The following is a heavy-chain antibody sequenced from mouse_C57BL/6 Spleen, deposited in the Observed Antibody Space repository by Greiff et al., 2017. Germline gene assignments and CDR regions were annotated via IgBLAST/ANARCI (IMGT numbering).Heavy chain of an antibody. J-gene: IGHJ1*03. V-gene: IGHV1-7*01. D-gene: IGHD6-2*01. CDR2: INPSSGYT. Sequence: VKVVESGAELAQPGASVKLSCKASGYTFTSYWMPWVKQRPGQGLEWIGYINPSSGYTKYKQKFKDKATLTADKSSSTAYMQLRSLTYEDSAVYDCARTSRSYWYFDVWGTGTTVTVSS. CDR3: ARTSRSYWYFDV. CDR1: GYTFTSYW.